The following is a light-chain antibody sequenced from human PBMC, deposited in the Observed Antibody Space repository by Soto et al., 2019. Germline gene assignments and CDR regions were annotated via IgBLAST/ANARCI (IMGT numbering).Light chain of an antibody. CDR1: QSISSY. CDR3: HQRQRWPRT. J-gene: IGKJ1*01. Sequence: DIQMTQSPCSLSAYVGARVTITCRASQSISSYLNWYQQKPGKATKLLIYAASSLQSGVPSRFSGSGSGTDFTLTISSLAPDEFAIYYCHQRQRWPRTFGQGTKVDIK. CDR2: AAS. V-gene: IGKV1-39*01.